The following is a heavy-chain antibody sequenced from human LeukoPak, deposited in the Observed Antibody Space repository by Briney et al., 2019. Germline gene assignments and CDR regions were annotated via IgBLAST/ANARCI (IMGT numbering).Heavy chain of an antibody. CDR3: TRHGIECSSTNCYWATVRY. CDR2: IYHSGST. J-gene: IGHJ4*02. D-gene: IGHD2-2*01. Sequence: KPSETLPLTCAVSAYSISSGYYWAWIRQPPGKGLGWIRSIYHSGSTYYNPSLKSRVTISIDTSKNQFSLKLSPVTAADTAVYYCTRHGIECSSTNCYWATVRYWGQGTLVTVSS. V-gene: IGHV4-38-2*01. CDR1: AYSISSGYY.